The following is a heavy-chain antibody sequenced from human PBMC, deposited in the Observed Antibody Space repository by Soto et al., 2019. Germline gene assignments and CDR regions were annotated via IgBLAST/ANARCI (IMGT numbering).Heavy chain of an antibody. CDR3: ARHGSGHPVGYCSSTSCYGVYGMDV. Sequence: NPSETLSLTCTVSGGSISSSSYYWGWIRQPPGKGLEWIGSIYYSGSTYYSPSLKSRVTISVDTSKNQFSLKLSSVTAADTAVYYCARHGSGHPVGYCSSTSCYGVYGMDVWGQGTTVTVSS. J-gene: IGHJ6*02. V-gene: IGHV4-39*01. D-gene: IGHD2-2*01. CDR1: GGSISSSSYY. CDR2: IYYSGST.